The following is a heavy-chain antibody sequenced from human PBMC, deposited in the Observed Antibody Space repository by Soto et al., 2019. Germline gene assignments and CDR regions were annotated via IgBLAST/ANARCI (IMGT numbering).Heavy chain of an antibody. CDR1: GGSFSCYY. CDR3: ARVRGWVATIKGAYYFDY. J-gene: IGHJ4*02. D-gene: IGHD5-12*01. Sequence: PSETLSLTCAVYGGSFSCYYWIGIRQPPGKGLEWIGEINHSGSTNYNPSLKSRVTISVDTSKNQFSLKLRSVTATDTAVYYCARVRGWVATIKGAYYFDYWGQRNMVTAPS. CDR2: INHSGST. V-gene: IGHV4-34*01.